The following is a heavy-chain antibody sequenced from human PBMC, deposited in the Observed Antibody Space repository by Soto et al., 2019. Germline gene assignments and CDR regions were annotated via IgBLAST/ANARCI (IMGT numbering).Heavy chain of an antibody. D-gene: IGHD3-3*01. V-gene: IGHV4-4*07. J-gene: IGHJ5*02. Sequence: QVQLQESGPGLVKPSETLSLTCTVSGDDISTYYWTWIRQPAGKGLEWIGRIYSSGSTKYNPSLKSRVTLSLDTSKNQFSLRLSSVTAADTAVYYCARGKRFSDWFDPWGQGTLVTVSS. CDR1: GDDISTYY. CDR2: IYSSGST. CDR3: ARGKRFSDWFDP.